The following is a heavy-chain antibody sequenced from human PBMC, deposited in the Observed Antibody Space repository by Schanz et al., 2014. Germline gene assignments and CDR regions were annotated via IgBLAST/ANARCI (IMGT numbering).Heavy chain of an antibody. D-gene: IGHD5-12*01. CDR2: INPNSGTT. CDR1: GYTFTGYY. J-gene: IGHJ4*02. CDR3: ARAFGGYDPAGALDY. Sequence: QVQLVQSGAEVKKPGASVKVSCKASGYTFTGYYMHWVRQAPGQGLEWMGWINPNSGTTNYAQKCQGRVTVTRDTSISTAYRELSRLKSDDTAVYYCARAFGGYDPAGALDYWGQGTLVTVSS. V-gene: IGHV1-2*02.